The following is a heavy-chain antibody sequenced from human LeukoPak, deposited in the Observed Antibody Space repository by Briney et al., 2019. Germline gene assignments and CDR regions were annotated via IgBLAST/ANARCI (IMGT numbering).Heavy chain of an antibody. V-gene: IGHV4-59*08. CDR2: IYYSGNT. CDR1: GGSINSYY. Sequence: SETLSLTCTVSGGSINSYYWSWIRQPPGKGPEWIGYIYYSGNTDYNPSLKSRVTISVDTSKNQFSLKVSSVTAADTAVYYCARHPSSAWPFDYWGQGTLVTVSS. D-gene: IGHD6-19*01. CDR3: ARHPSSAWPFDY. J-gene: IGHJ4*02.